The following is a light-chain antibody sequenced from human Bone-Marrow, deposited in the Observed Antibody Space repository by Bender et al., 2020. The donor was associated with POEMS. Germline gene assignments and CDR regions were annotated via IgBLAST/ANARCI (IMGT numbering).Light chain of an antibody. V-gene: IGLV2-23*02. J-gene: IGLJ3*02. CDR2: EVT. CDR3: CSYARSSTLV. Sequence: QSALTQPASVSGSPGQSITISCTGTSSDVGSYNPVSWYQQYPDKAPKLIIYEVTKRPSGISDRFSASKSGDTASLTISGLQAEDEADYYCCSYARSSTLVFGGGTKLTVL. CDR1: SSDVGSYNP.